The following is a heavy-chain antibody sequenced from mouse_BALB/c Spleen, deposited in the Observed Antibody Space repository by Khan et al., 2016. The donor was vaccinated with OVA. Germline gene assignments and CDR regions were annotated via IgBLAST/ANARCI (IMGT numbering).Heavy chain of an antibody. Sequence: VQLQESGAELVRPGSSVKISCKASGYAFSNYLMNWVKQGPGQSLEWIGQIYPGDGNTNYNGKFKDKATLTADNSSTTAYMQLSSLTSEDSAVYFCARSGCDYIAYWGQGTLVTVSA. V-gene: IGHV1-80*01. D-gene: IGHD2-13*01. CDR2: IYPGDGNT. CDR3: ARSGCDYIAY. J-gene: IGHJ3*01. CDR1: GYAFSNYL.